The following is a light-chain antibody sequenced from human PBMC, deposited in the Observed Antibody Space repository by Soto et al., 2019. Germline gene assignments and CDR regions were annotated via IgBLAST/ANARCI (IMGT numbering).Light chain of an antibody. CDR1: QSVSSY. V-gene: IGKV3-11*01. CDR3: QQYKDYTWT. Sequence: EIVLTQSPATLSLSPGERATLSCRASQSVSSYLAWYQQKPGQAPRLLIYDASSRATDIPARFSGSGSGTDFTLTISSLQPDDFTTFYCQQYKDYTWTFGQGTKVDIK. CDR2: DAS. J-gene: IGKJ1*01.